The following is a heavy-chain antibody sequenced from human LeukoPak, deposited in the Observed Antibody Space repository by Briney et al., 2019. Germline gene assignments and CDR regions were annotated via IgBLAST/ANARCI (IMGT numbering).Heavy chain of an antibody. V-gene: IGHV3-23*01. J-gene: IGHJ3*02. D-gene: IGHD3-22*01. CDR1: GFTFSNYP. Sequence: QPGGSLRLSCAASGFTFSNYPMSYVRQAPGKGLEWVSTVGISGSDTYYADSVKGRFTISRDNSKNTLFLQMNSLGVEDTAVYYCAKAYYYDSSGYYGDAFDIWGQGTMVTVSS. CDR3: AKAYYYDSSGYYGDAFDI. CDR2: VGISGSDT.